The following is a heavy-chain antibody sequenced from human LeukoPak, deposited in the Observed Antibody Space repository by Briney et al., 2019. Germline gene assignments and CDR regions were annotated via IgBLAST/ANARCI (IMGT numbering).Heavy chain of an antibody. CDR1: GYTFTSYG. V-gene: IGHV1-69*13. J-gene: IGHJ4*02. CDR2: IIPIFGTA. CDR3: ASTGYSSG. Sequence: ASVKVSCKASGYTFTSYGISWVRQAPGQGLEWMGGIIPIFGTANYAQKFQGRVTITVDESTSTAYMELSSLRSEDTAVYYCASTGYSSGWGQGTLVTVSS. D-gene: IGHD6-19*01.